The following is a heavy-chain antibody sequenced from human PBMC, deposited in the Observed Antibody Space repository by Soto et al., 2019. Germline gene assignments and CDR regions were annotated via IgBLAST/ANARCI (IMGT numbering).Heavy chain of an antibody. CDR3: ASSYYGPGSYFDY. Sequence: SLTCTVSGGSISSGGYYWSWIRQHPGKGLEWIGYIYYSGSTYYNPSLKSRVTISVDTSKNQFSLKLSSVTAADTAVYYCASSYYGPGSYFDYWGQGTLVTVSS. J-gene: IGHJ4*02. CDR2: IYYSGST. CDR1: GGSISSGGYY. D-gene: IGHD3-10*01. V-gene: IGHV4-31*03.